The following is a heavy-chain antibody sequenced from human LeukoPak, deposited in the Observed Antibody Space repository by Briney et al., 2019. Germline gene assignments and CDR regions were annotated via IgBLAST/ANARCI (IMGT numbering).Heavy chain of an antibody. CDR3: ATGGNYGLGYCSGGSCYQMG. CDR1: GYTFTSYG. J-gene: IGHJ4*02. V-gene: IGHV1-2*02. CDR2: INPNSGGT. Sequence: GASVKVSCKASGYTFTSYGISWVRQAPGQGLEWMGWINPNSGGTNYAQKFQGRVTMTKDTSISTAYMELSSLRSDDTAVYYCATGGNYGLGYCSGGSCYQMGWGQGTLVTVSS. D-gene: IGHD2-15*01.